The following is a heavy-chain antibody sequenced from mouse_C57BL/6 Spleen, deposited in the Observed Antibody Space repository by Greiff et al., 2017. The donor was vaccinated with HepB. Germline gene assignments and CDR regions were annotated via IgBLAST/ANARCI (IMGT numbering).Heavy chain of an antibody. V-gene: IGHV1-69*01. CDR1: GYTFTSYW. J-gene: IGHJ4*01. CDR3: ARSGITTASYAMDY. CDR2: IDPSDSYT. Sequence: QVQLKQPGAELVMPGASVKLSCKASGYTFTSYWMHWVKQRPGQGLEWIGEIDPSDSYTNYNQKFKGKSTLTVDKSSSTAYMQRSSLTSEDAAVYDCARSGITTASYAMDYWGQGTSVTVSS. D-gene: IGHD1-1*01.